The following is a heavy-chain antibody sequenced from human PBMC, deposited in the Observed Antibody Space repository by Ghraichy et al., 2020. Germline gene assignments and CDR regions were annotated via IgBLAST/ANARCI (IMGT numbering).Heavy chain of an antibody. V-gene: IGHV4-34*01. CDR3: ARGRNRLRSAYYYYYGMDV. CDR1: GGSFSGYY. Sequence: SETLSLTCAVYGGSFSGYYWSWIRQPPGKGLEWIGEINHSGSTNYNPSLKSRVTISVDTSKNQFSLKLSSVTAADTAVYYCARGRNRLRSAYYYYYGMDVWGQGTTVTVSS. D-gene: IGHD1-14*01. J-gene: IGHJ6*02. CDR2: INHSGST.